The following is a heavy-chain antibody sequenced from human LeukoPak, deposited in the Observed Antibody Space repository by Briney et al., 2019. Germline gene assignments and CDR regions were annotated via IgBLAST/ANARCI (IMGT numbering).Heavy chain of an antibody. CDR3: ARDVPHNWFDT. CDR1: GITFGNNW. V-gene: IGHV3-74*01. Sequence: GGSLRLSCAASGITFGNNWMHWVRQGPGKGPVWISRINSDGGGAIYADSVKGRFTVSRDNAKNTLCLQMNSLRAEDTAVYYCARDVPHNWFDTWGQGTLVTVSS. CDR2: INSDGGGA. J-gene: IGHJ5*02.